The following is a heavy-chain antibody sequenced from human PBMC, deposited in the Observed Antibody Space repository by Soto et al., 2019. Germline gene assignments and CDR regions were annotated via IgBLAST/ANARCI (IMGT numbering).Heavy chain of an antibody. D-gene: IGHD3-22*01. CDR3: ARDGPTYYYDSSGYYPNWFDP. V-gene: IGHV1-18*01. J-gene: IGHJ5*02. CDR2: ISAYNGNT. Sequence: QVQLVQSGAEVKKPGASVKVSCKASGYTFTSYGISWVRQAPGQGLEWMGWISAYNGNTNYAQKLQGRVTMTTDTSTSTAYMELRSLRSDDTAVCYCARDGPTYYYDSSGYYPNWFDPWGQGTLVTVSS. CDR1: GYTFTSYG.